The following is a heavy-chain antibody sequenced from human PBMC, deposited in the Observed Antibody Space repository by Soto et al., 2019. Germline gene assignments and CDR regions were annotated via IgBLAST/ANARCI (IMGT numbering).Heavy chain of an antibody. Sequence: GGSLRLSCAASGFTFSSYSMNWVRQAPGKGLEWVSYISSSSSTIYYADSVKGRFTISRDNAKNSLYLQMNSLRAEDTAVYYCATMVRGVILPFDYWGQGTLVTVSS. D-gene: IGHD3-10*01. J-gene: IGHJ4*02. V-gene: IGHV3-48*01. CDR1: GFTFSSYS. CDR2: ISSSSSTI. CDR3: ATMVRGVILPFDY.